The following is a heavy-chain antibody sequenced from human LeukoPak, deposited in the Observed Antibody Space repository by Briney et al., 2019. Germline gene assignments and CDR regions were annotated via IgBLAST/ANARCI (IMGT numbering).Heavy chain of an antibody. J-gene: IGHJ4*02. CDR3: AKVGFSDY. Sequence: GGSLRLSCAASGFTFSSYARKWVRLAPGKGLQWVSAISGSGGGTFYTDSVKGRFTISRDNSKNTVYLQMNSLRAEDTAVYYCAKVGFSDYWGQGTLVTVSS. CDR1: GFTFSSYA. CDR2: ISGSGGGT. V-gene: IGHV3-23*01. D-gene: IGHD6-25*01.